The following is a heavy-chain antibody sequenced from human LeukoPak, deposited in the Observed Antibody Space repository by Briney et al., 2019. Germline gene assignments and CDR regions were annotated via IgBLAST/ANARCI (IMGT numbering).Heavy chain of an antibody. CDR1: GGSFSGYY. D-gene: IGHD2-15*01. CDR2: INHSGST. J-gene: IGHJ2*01. Sequence: PSETLSLTCAVYGGSFSGYYWSWIRQPPGKGLEWIGEINHSGSTNYNPSLKSRVTISVDTSKNQFSLKLSSVTAADTAVYYCARRRVVVVAATVPSLKRYWYFDVWGRGTLATVSS. CDR3: ARRRVVVVAATVPSLKRYWYFDV. V-gene: IGHV4-34*01.